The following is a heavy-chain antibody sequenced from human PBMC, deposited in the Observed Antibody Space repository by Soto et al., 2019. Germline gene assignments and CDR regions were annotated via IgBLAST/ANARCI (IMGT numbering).Heavy chain of an antibody. D-gene: IGHD4-17*01. J-gene: IGHJ6*02. V-gene: IGHV4-30-4*01. CDR3: AREDDGDDRDYYGLDV. CDR2: IHYSGSI. Sequence: QVQLQESGPGLVRPSQTLSLTCTVSGGSISTDHYHWTWIRQAPGKGLEWIGYIHYSGSIQFNPSLQSRVSMSVDTSKNLFSLRLSSVTAADTAVYFCAREDDGDDRDYYGLDVWGQGTTVTVSS. CDR1: GGSISTDHYH.